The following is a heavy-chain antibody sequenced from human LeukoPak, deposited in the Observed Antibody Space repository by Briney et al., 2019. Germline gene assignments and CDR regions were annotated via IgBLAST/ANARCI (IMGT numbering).Heavy chain of an antibody. J-gene: IGHJ4*02. CDR2: IYPRDGST. CDR3: ARDQEGFDY. CDR1: GYTFTNNY. Sequence: ASVKVSCKASGYTFTNNYLHWVRQAPGQGLEWMGMIYPRDGSTSYAQNFQGRVTVTRDTSTTAVHMELRGLRSEDTAVYYCARDQEGFDYWGQGTVVTVSS. V-gene: IGHV1-46*01.